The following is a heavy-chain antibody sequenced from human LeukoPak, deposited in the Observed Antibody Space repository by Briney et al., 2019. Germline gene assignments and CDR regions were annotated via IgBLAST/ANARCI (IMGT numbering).Heavy chain of an antibody. Sequence: SETLSLTCAVYGGSFSGYYWSWIRQPPGKGLEWIGEINHSGSTNYNPSLKSRVTISVDTSKNQFSLKLSSVTAADTAVYYCAALYGSGQNSDYWGQGTLVTVSS. CDR1: GGSFSGYY. D-gene: IGHD3-10*01. V-gene: IGHV4-34*01. CDR3: AALYGSGQNSDY. J-gene: IGHJ4*02. CDR2: INHSGST.